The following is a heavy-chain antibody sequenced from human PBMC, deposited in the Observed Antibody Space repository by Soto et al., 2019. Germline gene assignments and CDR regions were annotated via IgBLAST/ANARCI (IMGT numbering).Heavy chain of an antibody. J-gene: IGHJ4*02. Sequence: GESLKISCKGSGYSFTSYWIGWVRQMPGKGLEWMGIIYPGDSDTRYSPPFQGQVTISADKSISTAYLQWSSLKASDTAMYYFARPGRIFSCISTNCWVPFDYWGQGTLVTVSS. CDR3: ARPGRIFSCISTNCWVPFDY. CDR1: GYSFTSYW. V-gene: IGHV5-51*01. CDR2: IYPGDSDT. D-gene: IGHD2-2*01.